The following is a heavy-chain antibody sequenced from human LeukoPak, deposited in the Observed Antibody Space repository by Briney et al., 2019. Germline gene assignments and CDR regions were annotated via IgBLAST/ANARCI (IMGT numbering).Heavy chain of an antibody. CDR2: IRSRDGTV. CDR1: GFTFNTYT. CDR3: VRDHAYAFDI. J-gene: IGHJ3*02. Sequence: RGSLRLSCAASGFTFNTYTMNWVRQAPGKGLEWISYIRSRDGTVSYADSVKGRFTISTDTAKSSLLLQMNGLSADDTAAYYCVRDHAYAFDIWGQGTMVTVSS. V-gene: IGHV3-48*01.